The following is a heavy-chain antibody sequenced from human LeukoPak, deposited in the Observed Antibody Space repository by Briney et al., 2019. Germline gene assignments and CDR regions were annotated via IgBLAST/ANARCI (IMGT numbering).Heavy chain of an antibody. J-gene: IGHJ4*02. Sequence: ASVKVSCKASGYSFTTYGITWVRQAPGHGLEWLGWISPYNGDTDYVQKFQGRFTMTTDASTTTAYMELRSLRSDDTAVYYCARGGVTTWIDYWGQGTLVTVSS. CDR1: GYSFTTYG. V-gene: IGHV1-18*01. CDR3: ARGGVTTWIDY. D-gene: IGHD1-1*01. CDR2: ISPYNGDT.